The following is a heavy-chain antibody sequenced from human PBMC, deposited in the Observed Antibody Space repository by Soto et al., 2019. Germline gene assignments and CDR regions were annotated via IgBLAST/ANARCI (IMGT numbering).Heavy chain of an antibody. J-gene: IGHJ6*02. CDR2: ISYDGSNK. CDR3: ARGLLLRYFDWFPSANYYYGMDV. D-gene: IGHD3-9*01. CDR1: GFTFSSYG. V-gene: IGHV3-30*03. Sequence: PGGSLRLSCAASGFTFSSYGMHWVRQAPGRGLGWVAVISYDGSNKYYADSVKGRFTISRDNSKNTLYLQMNSLRAEDTAVYYCARGLLLRYFDWFPSANYYYGMDVWGQGTTVTSP.